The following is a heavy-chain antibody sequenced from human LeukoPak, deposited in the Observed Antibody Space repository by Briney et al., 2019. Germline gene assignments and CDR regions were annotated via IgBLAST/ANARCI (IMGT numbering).Heavy chain of an antibody. V-gene: IGHV3-53*01. J-gene: IGHJ4*02. CDR2: IYSGGST. D-gene: IGHD6-13*01. Sequence: PGGSLRLSCAASGFTVRSNYMSWVRQAPGKGLEWVSVIYSGGSTYYADSVKGRFTISRDNSKNTLYLQMNSLRAEDTGVYYCARSPGQQLVLSLFDYWGQGTLVTVSS. CDR1: GFTVRSNY. CDR3: ARSPGQQLVLSLFDY.